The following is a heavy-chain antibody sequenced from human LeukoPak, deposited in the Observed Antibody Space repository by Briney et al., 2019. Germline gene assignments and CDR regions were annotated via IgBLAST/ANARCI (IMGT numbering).Heavy chain of an antibody. J-gene: IGHJ4*02. V-gene: IGHV4-39*01. D-gene: IGHD6-13*01. CDR3: ARLWGQQLVPDY. CDR2: IYSSGSA. Sequence: KSSETLSLTCTVSGGSINSNNYYWGWIRQPPGKGLEWIGSIYSSGSAYYNPSLKSRVTISVDTSKSQFSLKLSSVTAADTAVYYCARLWGQQLVPDYWGQGTLVTVSS. CDR1: GGSINSNNYY.